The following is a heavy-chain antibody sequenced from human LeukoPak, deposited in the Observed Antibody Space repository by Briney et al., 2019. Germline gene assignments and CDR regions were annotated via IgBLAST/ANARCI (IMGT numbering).Heavy chain of an antibody. CDR3: ARKSLAAAGTGVDDY. CDR2: ISGSGGST. D-gene: IGHD6-13*01. V-gene: IGHV3-23*01. CDR1: GFTFSSYA. J-gene: IGHJ4*02. Sequence: GGSLRLSCAASGFTFSSYAMSWVRQAPGKGLEWVSAISGSGGSTYYADSVKGRFTISRDNSKNTLYLQMNSLRAEDTAVYYCARKSLAAAGTGVDDYWGQGTLVTVSS.